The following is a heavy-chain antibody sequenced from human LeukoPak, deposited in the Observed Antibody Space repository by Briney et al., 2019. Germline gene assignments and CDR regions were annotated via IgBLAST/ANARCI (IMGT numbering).Heavy chain of an antibody. J-gene: IGHJ6*04. V-gene: IGHV3-7*03. CDR2: IKEDGGEK. D-gene: IGHD5-12*01. Sequence: PGGSLRLSCAASGFTFSNYWMSWVRQAPGKGLEWVANIKEDGGEKYYVDSVKGRFTISRDNAKDSLYLQMNTLRAEDTAVYYCARGGTASYYYFYGVDVWGKGTTVTVSS. CDR3: ARGGTASYYYFYGVDV. CDR1: GFTFSNYW.